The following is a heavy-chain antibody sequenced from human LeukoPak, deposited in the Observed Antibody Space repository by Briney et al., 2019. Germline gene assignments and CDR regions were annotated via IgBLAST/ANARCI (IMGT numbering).Heavy chain of an antibody. J-gene: IGHJ4*02. Sequence: GGSLRLSCAASGFTVSNNYMSWVRQAPGKGLEWVSLIYSDGGTYYAYSVKGRFTISRDNSKNTLYLQMNSLRGEDTAVYYCARGTIWWGQGTLVTVSS. D-gene: IGHD3-10*01. CDR2: IYSDGGT. CDR1: GFTVSNNY. CDR3: ARGTIW. V-gene: IGHV3-53*01.